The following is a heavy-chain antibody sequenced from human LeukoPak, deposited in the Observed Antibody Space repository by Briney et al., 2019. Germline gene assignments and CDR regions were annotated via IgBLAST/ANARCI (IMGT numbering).Heavy chain of an antibody. J-gene: IGHJ4*02. D-gene: IGHD3-22*01. V-gene: IGHV3-74*01. CDR2: INSDGSST. CDR3: ARDSSGYPDY. CDR1: GFTFSSYW. Sequence: GGSLRLSCAASGFTFSSYWMHRVRQAPGEGLVWVSRINSDGSSTSYADSVKGRFTISRDNAKDTLYLQMNSLRAEDTAVYYCARDSSGYPDYWGQGTLVTVSS.